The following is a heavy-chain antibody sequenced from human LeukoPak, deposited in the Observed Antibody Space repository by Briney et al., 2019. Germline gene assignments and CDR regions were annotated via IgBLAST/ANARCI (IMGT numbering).Heavy chain of an antibody. J-gene: IGHJ6*02. CDR1: GFTFSSYW. CDR2: IKQDGSEK. D-gene: IGHD2-2*01. CDR3: ARDLIVVVPAAIPQDYCYYGMDV. Sequence: PGGSLRLSCAVSGFTFSSYWMGWVRQAPGKGLEWVANIKQDGSEKYYVDSVKGRFTISRDNTKNSLYLQMDSLRAEDTALYYCARDLIVVVPAAIPQDYCYYGMDVWGQGTTVTVSS. V-gene: IGHV3-7*01.